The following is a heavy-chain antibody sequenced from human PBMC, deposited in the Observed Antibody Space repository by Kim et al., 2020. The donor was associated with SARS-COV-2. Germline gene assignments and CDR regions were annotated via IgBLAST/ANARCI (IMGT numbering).Heavy chain of an antibody. D-gene: IGHD2-2*01. CDR3: ASGTSSPPAYYFDY. CDR2: IKQDGSEK. CDR1: GFTFSSYW. V-gene: IGHV3-7*01. Sequence: GGSLRLSCAASGFTFSSYWMSWVRQAPGKGLEWVANIKQDGSEKYYVDSVKGRFTISRDNAKNSLYLQMNSLRAEDTAVYYCASGTSSPPAYYFDYWGQGTLVTVSS. J-gene: IGHJ4*02.